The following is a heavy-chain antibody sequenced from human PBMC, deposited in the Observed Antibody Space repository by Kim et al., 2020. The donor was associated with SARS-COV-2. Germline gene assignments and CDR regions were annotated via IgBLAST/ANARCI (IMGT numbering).Heavy chain of an antibody. V-gene: IGHV3-72*01. J-gene: IGHJ3*02. CDR3: ARVIVGPGAFDI. CDR1: GFTFSDHY. D-gene: IGHD1-26*01. CDR2: TRNEANGYTT. Sequence: GGSLRLSCAASGFTFSDHYMDWVRQAPGKGLEWVGRTRNEANGYTTEYAASVKVRFTISRDDSKNSLYLQMNSLKTEDTAVYYCARVIVGPGAFDIWGQG.